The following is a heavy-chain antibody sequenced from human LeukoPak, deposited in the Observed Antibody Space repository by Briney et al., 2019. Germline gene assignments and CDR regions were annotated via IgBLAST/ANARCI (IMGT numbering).Heavy chain of an antibody. J-gene: IGHJ5*02. CDR2: IRNKANSYII. V-gene: IGHV3-72*01. CDR1: GFIFSDHN. D-gene: IGHD3-3*01. CDR3: ARDAGWSLDP. Sequence: GGSLRLSCAASGFIFSDHNMDWVRQAPGKGLEWVGRIRNKANSYIIEDAASVRGRFTISRDDSKNSLFLQMNGLRAEDTAVYYCARDAGWSLDPWGQGTLVTASS.